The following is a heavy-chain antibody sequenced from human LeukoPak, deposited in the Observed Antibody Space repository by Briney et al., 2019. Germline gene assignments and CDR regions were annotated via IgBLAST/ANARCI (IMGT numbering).Heavy chain of an antibody. CDR2: ISGSGANT. D-gene: IGHD1-26*01. J-gene: IGHJ4*02. V-gene: IGHV3-23*01. CDR1: RFTFGSYA. CDR3: AKYGGNYLDY. Sequence: PGGSLGLSCAASRFTFGSYAMSWVRQAAGKGLEWVSFISGSGANTYYADSVKGRFTISRDNSKNTLYLQMNSLRADDTAIYYCAKYGGNYLDYWGQGTLVTVSS.